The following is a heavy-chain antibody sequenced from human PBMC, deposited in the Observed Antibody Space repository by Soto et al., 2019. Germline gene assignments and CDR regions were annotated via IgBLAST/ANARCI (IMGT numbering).Heavy chain of an antibody. V-gene: IGHV1-69*13. CDR3: ASKSGKGWLLSKPIDY. CDR2: IIPIFGTA. D-gene: IGHD3-3*01. CDR1: GGTFSSYA. J-gene: IGHJ4*02. Sequence: ASVKVSCKASGGTFSSYAISWVRQAPGQGLEWMGGIIPIFGTANYAQKFQGRVTITADESTSTAYMELSSLRSEDTAVYYCASKSGKGWLLSKPIDYWGQGTLVTVSS.